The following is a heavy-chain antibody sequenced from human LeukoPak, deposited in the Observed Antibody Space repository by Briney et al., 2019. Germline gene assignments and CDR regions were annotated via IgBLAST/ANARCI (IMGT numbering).Heavy chain of an antibody. CDR2: IYYSGTP. CDR3: ARRGVAAAATNFDY. CDR1: GGSISGYD. Sequence: PSDTLSLTCTVSGGSISGYDCGWVRQPPGKGLEWIGSIYYSGTPYYNPSLETRLTISVDTSKSHFSLKLSSVTAADTAVYYCARRGVAAAATNFDYWGQGTLVTVSS. D-gene: IGHD3-10*01. J-gene: IGHJ4*02. V-gene: IGHV4-39*02.